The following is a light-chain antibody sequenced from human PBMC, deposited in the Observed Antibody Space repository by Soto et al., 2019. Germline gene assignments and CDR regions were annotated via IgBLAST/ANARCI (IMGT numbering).Light chain of an antibody. Sequence: EVVTTHSPATRTVSPGERAILSCRASRSVSTNLAWYQQKPGQGPSLLIYGASTRATYVPARFSGSGPETEFTLTITSLHLEDFAVYYCKQYNNWPRTLRKGTKVDLK. CDR3: KQYNNWPRT. J-gene: IGKJ1*01. V-gene: IGKV3-15*01. CDR2: GAS. CDR1: RSVSTN.